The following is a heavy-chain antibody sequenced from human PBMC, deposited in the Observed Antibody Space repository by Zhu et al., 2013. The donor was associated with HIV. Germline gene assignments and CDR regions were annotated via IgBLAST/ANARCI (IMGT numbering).Heavy chain of an antibody. Sequence: QVQLVQSGTEVKKPGASVKVSCKASGYTFTSYGISWVRQAPGQGLEWMGWISVYNGNTNYAQKFQGRVTITADESTSTAYMELNSLRSEDTAVYYCARGVYYYDSSGYYYDAFDMWGQGTMVTVSS. CDR1: GYTFTSYG. D-gene: IGHD3-22*01. J-gene: IGHJ3*02. V-gene: IGHV1-18*01. CDR3: ARGVYYYDSSGYYYDAFDM. CDR2: ISVYNGNT.